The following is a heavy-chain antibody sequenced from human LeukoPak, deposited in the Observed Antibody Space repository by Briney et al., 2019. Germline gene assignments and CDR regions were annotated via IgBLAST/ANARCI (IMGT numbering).Heavy chain of an antibody. J-gene: IGHJ5*02. D-gene: IGHD6-19*01. CDR2: ISAYNGNT. CDR1: GYTFTIYG. V-gene: IGHV1-18*01. Sequence: ASVRVSCKASGYTFTIYGISWVGQAPGQGGEWMGWISAYNGNTNYAQKLQGRVTMTTDTSTSTAYMELRSLRSDDTAVYYCARWIAVAGMNWFAPWGQGTLVTVSS. CDR3: ARWIAVAGMNWFAP.